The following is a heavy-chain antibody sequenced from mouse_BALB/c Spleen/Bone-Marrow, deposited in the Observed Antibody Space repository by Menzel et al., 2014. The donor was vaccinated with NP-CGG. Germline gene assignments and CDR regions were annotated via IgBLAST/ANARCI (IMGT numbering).Heavy chain of an antibody. J-gene: IGHJ4*01. CDR1: GFNIKDTY. D-gene: IGHD2-10*02. V-gene: IGHV14-3*02. CDR2: IDPANGNT. CDR3: TRGYGNYALYYYAMDY. Sequence: DVKLVESGAELVKPGASVKLSCTASGFNIKDTYMHWVKQRPEQGLEWIGGIDPANGNTKYDPKFQGKATITADTSSNTAYLQLSSLTSEDTAVYYCTRGYGNYALYYYAMDYWGQGTSVTVSS.